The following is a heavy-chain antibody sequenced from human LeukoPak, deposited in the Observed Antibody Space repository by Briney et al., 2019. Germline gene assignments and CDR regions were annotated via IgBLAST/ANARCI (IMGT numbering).Heavy chain of an antibody. CDR2: IYHSGST. J-gene: IGHJ4*02. CDR1: GGSISSYY. CDR3: ARGYYGSGSYYSY. Sequence: SETLSLTCTVSGGSISSYYWSWIRQPPGKGLEWIGSIYHSGSTYYNPSLKSRVTISVDTSKNQFSLKLSSVTAADTAVYYCARGYYGSGSYYSYWGQGTLVTVSS. V-gene: IGHV4-59*08. D-gene: IGHD3-10*01.